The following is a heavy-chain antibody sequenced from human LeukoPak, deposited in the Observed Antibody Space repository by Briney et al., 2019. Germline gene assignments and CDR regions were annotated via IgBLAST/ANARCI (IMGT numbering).Heavy chain of an antibody. Sequence: GRSLRLSCAASGFTFSSYGMHWVRQAPGKGLEWVAAISYDGSNKYYADSVKGRFTISRDNSKNTLYLQMNSLRAEDTAVYYCAKDNPSGWLYYFDYWGQGTLVTVSS. J-gene: IGHJ4*02. CDR2: ISYDGSNK. CDR3: AKDNPSGWLYYFDY. V-gene: IGHV3-30*18. CDR1: GFTFSSYG. D-gene: IGHD6-19*01.